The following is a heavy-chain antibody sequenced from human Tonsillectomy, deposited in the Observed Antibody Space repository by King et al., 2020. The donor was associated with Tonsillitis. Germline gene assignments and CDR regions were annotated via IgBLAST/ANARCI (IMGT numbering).Heavy chain of an antibody. V-gene: IGHV5-51*03. CDR2: IYPRYSDT. D-gene: IGHD2-2*03. J-gene: IGHJ3*02. CDR1: GYSFTNYW. CDR3: ARLGVDIVMVPAAPASDALDI. Sequence: QLVQSGAEVKKPGESLKISCKGSGYSFTNYWIAWVRQIPGKGLEWMGIIYPRYSDTRYSPSFQGQVTIPADKSIDTAYLQWSSLKASDTAMYYCARLGVDIVMVPAAPASDALDIWGQGTMVTVSS.